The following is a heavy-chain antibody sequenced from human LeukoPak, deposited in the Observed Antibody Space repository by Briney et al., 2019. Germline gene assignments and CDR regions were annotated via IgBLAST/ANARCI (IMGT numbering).Heavy chain of an antibody. V-gene: IGHV4-39*01. Sequence: PSETLSLTCTVSGGSISNSFYYWGWIRQPPGKGLEWIGSINYSGSTYYNPSLKSRVTISVDTSKNQFSLKVRSVTAADTAVYYCARHLYGSGTYPVDYWGQGTLVTVPS. J-gene: IGHJ4*02. CDR2: INYSGST. CDR3: ARHLYGSGTYPVDY. CDR1: GGSISNSFYY. D-gene: IGHD3-10*01.